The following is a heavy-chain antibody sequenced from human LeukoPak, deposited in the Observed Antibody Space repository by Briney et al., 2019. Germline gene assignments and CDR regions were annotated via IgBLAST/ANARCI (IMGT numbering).Heavy chain of an antibody. Sequence: APVKVSCKASGYTFTGYYIHWVRQAPGQGREWMGWINPNSGGTNYAQKFQGRVTMTRDTSISTAYMELSRLRSDDTAVYYCARVFQKQLSDYWGQGSLVTVSS. CDR2: INPNSGGT. J-gene: IGHJ4*02. CDR1: GYTFTGYY. D-gene: IGHD6-13*01. CDR3: ARVFQKQLSDY. V-gene: IGHV1-2*02.